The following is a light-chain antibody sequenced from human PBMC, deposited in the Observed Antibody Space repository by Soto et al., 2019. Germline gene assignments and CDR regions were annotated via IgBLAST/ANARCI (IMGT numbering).Light chain of an antibody. CDR3: QQYNNWWT. V-gene: IGKV3-15*01. J-gene: IGKJ1*01. Sequence: EIVMTQSPATLSVSPGERATLSCRASQSVSNNLAWYQKKPGQAPRHLIYGASTRATGIPVRFSGSGSGTEFTLTISSLQSEYFAFYYCQQYNNWWTFGQGTRVDIK. CDR1: QSVSNN. CDR2: GAS.